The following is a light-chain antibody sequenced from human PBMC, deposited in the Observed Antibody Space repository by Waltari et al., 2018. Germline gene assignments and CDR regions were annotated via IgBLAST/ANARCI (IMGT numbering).Light chain of an antibody. V-gene: IGLV3-27*01. CDR1: VLAKKY. J-gene: IGLJ2*01. Sequence: SYELTQPSSVSVSPGQTARITCSGDVLAKKYDRWFQQKPGQAPVPVLDKDSTRPAGTPERFSGSSSGTTVTLTISWAQVEDEADYYCYAAADNNLGVFGGGTKLTVL. CDR3: YAAADNNLGV. CDR2: KDS.